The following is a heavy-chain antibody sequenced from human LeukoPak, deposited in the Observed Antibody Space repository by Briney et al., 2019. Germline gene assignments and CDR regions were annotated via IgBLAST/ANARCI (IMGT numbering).Heavy chain of an antibody. CDR3: ARASSSKNVQNVDV. J-gene: IGHJ6*02. V-gene: IGHV3-30*04. CDR2: ISYDGSNK. D-gene: IGHD4-11*01. CDR1: GLTFSSYA. Sequence: GGSLRLSCAASGLTFSSYAMHWVRQAPGKGLEWVAVISYDGSNKYYADSVKGRFTISRDNSKNTLYLQMNSLRAEDTAVYYCARASSSKNVQNVDVWGQGTTVTVSS.